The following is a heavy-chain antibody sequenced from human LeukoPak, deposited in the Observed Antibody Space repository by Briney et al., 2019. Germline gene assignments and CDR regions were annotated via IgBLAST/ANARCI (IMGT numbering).Heavy chain of an antibody. Sequence: SETLSLTCGVYGGSFSGYYWSWVRQPPGKGLEWMGEINHSGATNYNPSLKSRVTISVDTSKNQFSLKLSSVTAADTAVYYCARGGNVGLSYWGQGTLVTVSS. J-gene: IGHJ4*02. V-gene: IGHV4-34*01. CDR3: ARGGNVGLSY. D-gene: IGHD1-26*01. CDR2: INHSGAT. CDR1: GGSFSGYY.